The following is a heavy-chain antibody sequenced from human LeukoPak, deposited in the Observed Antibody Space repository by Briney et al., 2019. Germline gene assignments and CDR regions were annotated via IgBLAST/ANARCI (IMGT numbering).Heavy chain of an antibody. Sequence: GGSLRLSCAASGFTFSSYAMSWVRQAPGKGLEWVSANSGSSGSTYYADSVKGRFTISRDNSKNTLYLQMNSLRAEDTAVYYCAKCVMEGDWFDPWGQGTLVTVSS. CDR3: AKCVMEGDWFDP. D-gene: IGHD2-8*01. CDR2: NSGSSGST. CDR1: GFTFSSYA. J-gene: IGHJ5*02. V-gene: IGHV3-23*01.